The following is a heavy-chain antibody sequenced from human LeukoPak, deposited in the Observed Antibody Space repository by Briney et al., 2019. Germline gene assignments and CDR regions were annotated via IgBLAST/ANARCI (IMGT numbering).Heavy chain of an antibody. CDR3: ARGGYSYGPWGYYYYGMDV. CDR2: ISYDGSNK. D-gene: IGHD5-18*01. Sequence: GGSLRLSCAASGFTFSSYAMHWVRQAPGKGLEWVAVISYDGSNKYYADSAKGRFTISRDNSKNTLYLQMNSLRAEDTAVYYCARGGYSYGPWGYYYYGMDVWGQGTTVTVSS. J-gene: IGHJ6*02. V-gene: IGHV3-30-3*01. CDR1: GFTFSSYA.